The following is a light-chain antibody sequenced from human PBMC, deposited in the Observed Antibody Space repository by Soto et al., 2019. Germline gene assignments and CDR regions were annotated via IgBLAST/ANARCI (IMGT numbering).Light chain of an antibody. CDR1: GSDLGANNF. J-gene: IGLJ2*01. CDR2: EVS. CDR3: SSYAGSNRVL. V-gene: IGLV2-8*01. Sequence: QSALTQPPSASGSPGQSVTISCTGTGSDLGANNFVSWYQQHPGKAPKLLIYEVSKWPSGVPDRFSGSKSGNTASLTVSGLQADDAADYYCSSYAGSNRVLFGGGTNLTVL.